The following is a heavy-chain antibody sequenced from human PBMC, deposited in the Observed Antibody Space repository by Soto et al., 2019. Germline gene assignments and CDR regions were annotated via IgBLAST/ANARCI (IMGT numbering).Heavy chain of an antibody. CDR1: GGSISSGGYY. CDR2: IYYSGST. D-gene: IGHD4-17*01. Sequence: QVQLQESGPGLVKPSQTLSLTCTVSGGSISSGGYYWSWIRQHPGKGLEWIGYIYYSGSTYYNPSLKSRVTLSVDTSKNQFSLKLSSVTAADTAVYYCAGSTNGHYVGIHAFDIWCQGTMVTVSS. CDR3: AGSTNGHYVGIHAFDI. V-gene: IGHV4-31*03. J-gene: IGHJ3*02.